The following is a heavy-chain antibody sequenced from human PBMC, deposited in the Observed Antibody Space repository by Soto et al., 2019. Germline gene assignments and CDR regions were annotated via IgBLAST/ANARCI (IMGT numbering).Heavy chain of an antibody. D-gene: IGHD3-22*01. CDR2: IYYSGST. Sequence: QVQLQESGPGLVKPSETLSLTCTVSGCSISSYYWSWIRQPPGKGLEWIGYIYYSGSTNYNPSLKSRVTISVDTSKNQFSLKLSSVTAADTAVYYCASTSWVTMSPFDLWGRGTLVTVSS. CDR1: GCSISSYY. V-gene: IGHV4-59*08. J-gene: IGHJ2*01. CDR3: ASTSWVTMSPFDL.